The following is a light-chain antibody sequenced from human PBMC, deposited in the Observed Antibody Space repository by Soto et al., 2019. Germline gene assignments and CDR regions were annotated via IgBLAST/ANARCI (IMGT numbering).Light chain of an antibody. CDR3: LQAHTFPYT. Sequence: DIQLTQSPSSVSASVGDRVTITCRANQHIDRWLAWFQQKPGKAPELLIYGASILESWVPSRFNGSRAGTDFTLTISGLQPEDFATYYCLQAHTFPYTVGPGTKVDMK. CDR2: GAS. J-gene: IGKJ3*01. V-gene: IGKV1-12*01. CDR1: QHIDRW.